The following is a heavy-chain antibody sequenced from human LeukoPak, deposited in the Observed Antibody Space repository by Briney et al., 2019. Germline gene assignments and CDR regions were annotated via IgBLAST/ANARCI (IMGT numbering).Heavy chain of an antibody. V-gene: IGHV3-53*01. CDR2: IYSGGST. Sequence: GGPLRLSCAASGFTFSAYAMSWVRQAPGKGLEWVSVIYSGGSTYYADSVKGRFTISRDNSKNTLYLQMNSLRAEDTAVYYCASGSGSYRTPYYYMDVWGTGTTVTVSS. D-gene: IGHD3-10*01. CDR1: GFTFSAYA. J-gene: IGHJ6*03. CDR3: ASGSGSYRTPYYYMDV.